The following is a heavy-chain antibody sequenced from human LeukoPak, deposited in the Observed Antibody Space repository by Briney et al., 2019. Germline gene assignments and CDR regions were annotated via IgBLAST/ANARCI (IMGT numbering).Heavy chain of an antibody. CDR1: GVSINSHY. Sequence: SETLSLNCSVSGVSINSHYWSWLRQPPGKRLEWMGYIFSTGNTNYKPSLASRVTMSVDTSRAQFFLRLSPVTAADTAIYYCASRPADTTWYGVFDYWSQGTLVTVSS. V-gene: IGHV4-59*11. D-gene: IGHD3-10*01. CDR3: ASRPADTTWYGVFDY. CDR2: IFSTGNT. J-gene: IGHJ4*02.